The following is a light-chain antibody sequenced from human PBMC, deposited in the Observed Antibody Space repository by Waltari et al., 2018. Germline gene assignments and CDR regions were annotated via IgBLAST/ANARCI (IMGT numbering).Light chain of an antibody. Sequence: EVVLTQSPATLSLSPGERATLSCRASQSVSDYLVWYQQKPGQAPRLLIYEASKRATGIPPRFSGSGSGTDFTLTISSLEPEDIAVYYCQHRSTWRHTFGGGTKVEIK. CDR2: EAS. V-gene: IGKV3-11*01. CDR3: QHRSTWRHT. J-gene: IGKJ4*01. CDR1: QSVSDY.